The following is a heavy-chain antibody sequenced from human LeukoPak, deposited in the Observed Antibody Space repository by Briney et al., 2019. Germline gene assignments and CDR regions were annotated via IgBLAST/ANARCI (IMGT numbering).Heavy chain of an antibody. D-gene: IGHD6-13*01. Sequence: GRSLRLSCTASGFTFSSYSMNWVRQAPGKGLEWVSSISSSSSYIYYADSVKGRFTISRDNAKNSLYLQMNSLRAEDTAVYYCARAISSSWYEDYWGQGTLVTVSS. V-gene: IGHV3-21*01. CDR3: ARAISSSWYEDY. J-gene: IGHJ4*02. CDR2: ISSSSSYI. CDR1: GFTFSSYS.